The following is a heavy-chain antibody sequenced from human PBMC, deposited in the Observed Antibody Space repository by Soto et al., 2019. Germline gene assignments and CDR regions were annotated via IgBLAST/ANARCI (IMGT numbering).Heavy chain of an antibody. D-gene: IGHD6-13*01. Sequence: EVQLLESGGGLVQPGGSLRLSCAASGFTFSSYAMSWVRQAPGKGLEWVSVISGSGGSTYKEDPVKVRFTTSRDNSQNTLYLQMNSLRAEDKAVYYCAYSSTPFDYWGQGTLVTVSS. CDR1: GFTFSSYA. J-gene: IGHJ4*02. CDR2: ISGSGGST. V-gene: IGHV3-23*01. CDR3: AYSSTPFDY.